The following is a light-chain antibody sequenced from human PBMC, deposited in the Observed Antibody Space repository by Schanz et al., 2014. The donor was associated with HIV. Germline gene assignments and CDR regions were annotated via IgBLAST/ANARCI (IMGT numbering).Light chain of an antibody. Sequence: QSVLTQPPSASGTPGQRVTISCTGSSSNIGAGYDVHWYQQLPGTAPKLLIYVNSNRPSGVPDRFSGSKSGNTASLTISGLQADDEADYYCQSYDTSLRAVVFGGGTKPTVL. CDR3: QSYDTSLRAVV. V-gene: IGLV1-40*01. CDR1: SSNIGAGYD. J-gene: IGLJ2*01. CDR2: VNS.